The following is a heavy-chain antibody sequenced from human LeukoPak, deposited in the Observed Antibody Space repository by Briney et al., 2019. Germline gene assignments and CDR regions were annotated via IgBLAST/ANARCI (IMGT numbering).Heavy chain of an antibody. J-gene: IGHJ4*02. CDR2: LNEDGTVK. CDR3: ANVPRSTVSY. CDR1: GFSFSTNW. V-gene: IGHV3-7*01. Sequence: GGSRRLSCAASGFSFSTNWMHWVPQTPGKGLEWVAELNEDGTVKYYVDSVKGRFTISRDNAKNSLYLQMNRLRAEDTGVYFCANVPRSTVSYWGRGTLVTVSS. D-gene: IGHD1-14*01.